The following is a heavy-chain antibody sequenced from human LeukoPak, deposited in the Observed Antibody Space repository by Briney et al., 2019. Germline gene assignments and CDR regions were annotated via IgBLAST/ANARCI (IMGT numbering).Heavy chain of an antibody. J-gene: IGHJ4*02. CDR1: GGSISSYY. V-gene: IGHV4-59*08. CDR3: ARQVVAATGPFDY. D-gene: IGHD2-15*01. CDR2: IYYSGST. Sequence: SGTLSLTCTVSGGSISSYYWSWIRQPPGKGLEWIGYIYYSGSTNYNPSLKSRVTISVDTSKNQFSLKLSSVTAADTAVYYCARQVVAATGPFDYWGQGTLVTVSS.